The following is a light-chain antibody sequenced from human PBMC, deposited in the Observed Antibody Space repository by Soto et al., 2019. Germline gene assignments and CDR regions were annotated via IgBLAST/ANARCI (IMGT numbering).Light chain of an antibody. Sequence: LMTQSPATLSVSPGERATLSCRASQSISSHLAWYQQKLGQAPRLFIFRASSRATGVPARFSGSGSGTECNMTISSLQSEYFAVYYCQQYNNWPRATFGGGTKVEIQ. V-gene: IGKV3-15*01. CDR1: QSISSH. CDR2: RAS. CDR3: QQYNNWPRAT. J-gene: IGKJ4*01.